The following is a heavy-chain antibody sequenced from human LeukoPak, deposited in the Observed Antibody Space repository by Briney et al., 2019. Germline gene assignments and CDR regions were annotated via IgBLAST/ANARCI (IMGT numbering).Heavy chain of an antibody. J-gene: IGHJ4*02. CDR3: ARTLAARSFYFDY. CDR1: VFTFSTYW. D-gene: IGHD3-10*01. V-gene: IGHV3-7*01. CDR2: INQDGSER. Sequence: GSLRLSCAASVFTFSTYWMSWVRQAPGKGLEWVANINQDGSERYLVDSVKGRLTISRDNGKNSVFLQMNSQRDEDTAVYYCARTLAARSFYFDYWGQGTLVTVSS.